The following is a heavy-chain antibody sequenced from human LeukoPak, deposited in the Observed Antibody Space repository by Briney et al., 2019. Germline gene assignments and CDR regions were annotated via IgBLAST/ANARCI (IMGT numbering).Heavy chain of an antibody. CDR1: GFTVSNNY. CDR3: ARVGYTSSWGDRYYFDY. V-gene: IGHV3-66*01. J-gene: IGHJ4*02. D-gene: IGHD6-13*01. Sequence: PGGSLRLSCATSGFTVSNNYMSWVRQAPGKGLEWVSVIYSGGSTYYAASVKGRFTISRDISRNTLYLQMNTLTAEDAAVYYCARVGYTSSWGDRYYFDYWGQGTLVTVSS. CDR2: IYSGGST.